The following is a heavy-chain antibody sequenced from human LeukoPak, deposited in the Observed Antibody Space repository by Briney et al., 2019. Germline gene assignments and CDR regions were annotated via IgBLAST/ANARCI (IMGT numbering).Heavy chain of an antibody. CDR3: ARVGDLFRAHRVRGLSPDFYYMDV. J-gene: IGHJ6*03. Sequence: PGGSLRLSCAASGFTLSSYSMNWIRQPPGKGLEWIGEVNYSGSTNYNPSLKSRVIISVDTSKNQFSLKLSSVTAADTGVYYCARVGDLFRAHRVRGLSPDFYYMDVWGKGTTVTVSS. CDR1: GFTLSSYS. D-gene: IGHD3-10*01. V-gene: IGHV4-34*01. CDR2: VNYSGST.